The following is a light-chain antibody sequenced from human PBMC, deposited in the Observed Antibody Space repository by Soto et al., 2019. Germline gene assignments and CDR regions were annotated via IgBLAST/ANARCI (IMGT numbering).Light chain of an antibody. CDR3: QHDNPYSLTWT. CDR2: RTS. CDR1: QTISGW. Sequence: DSQMTQSPSTVSASVGDTVAITCRASQTISGWLAWYQQKPGKAPKLLIYRTSTLENGVPSRFSGSGSGTEFTLSISSLQSDESATYWCQHDNPYSLTWTFGQGTRVEIK. J-gene: IGKJ1*01. V-gene: IGKV1-5*03.